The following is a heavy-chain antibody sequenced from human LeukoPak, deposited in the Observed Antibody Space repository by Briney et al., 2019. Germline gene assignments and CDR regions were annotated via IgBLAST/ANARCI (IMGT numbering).Heavy chain of an antibody. CDR3: ARDHLTGYYYYGMDV. D-gene: IGHD3-10*01. Sequence: GGSLRLSCAASGFTFSSYSMNWVRQAPGKGLEWVSSISSSSSYIYYADSVKGRFTISRDNAKNSLYLQMNSLRAEDTAVYYCARDHLTGYYYYGMDVWGQGTTVTVSS. J-gene: IGHJ6*02. CDR2: ISSSSSYI. CDR1: GFTFSSYS. V-gene: IGHV3-21*01.